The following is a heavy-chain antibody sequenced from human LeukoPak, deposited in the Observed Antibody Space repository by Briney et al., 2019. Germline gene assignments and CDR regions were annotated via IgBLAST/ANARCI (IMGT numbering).Heavy chain of an antibody. J-gene: IGHJ5*02. Sequence: ASVRVSCKASGYTFTSYGISWVRQAPGQGLEWMGWISGYNGNTNYAQKFQGRVTMTTDTSTNTAYMELRSLRSDDTAVYYCTREATGYSWFDPWGQGTLVTVSS. V-gene: IGHV1-18*01. CDR3: TREATGYSWFDP. D-gene: IGHD3-9*01. CDR2: ISGYNGNT. CDR1: GYTFTSYG.